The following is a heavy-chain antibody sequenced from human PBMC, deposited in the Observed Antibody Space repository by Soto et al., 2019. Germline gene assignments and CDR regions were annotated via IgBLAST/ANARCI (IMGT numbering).Heavy chain of an antibody. CDR1: GYIFTMYG. D-gene: IGHD2-2*01. Sequence: QVQLVQSGAEVKKPGAAVKVSCLASGYIFTMYGISWVRQAPGQGPEWMGWISAFNGDTNYAQTLQGRVTMTRDTSTNTAYIELRSLTSDVTAVYYCARDGGDDYCRSPSCDGNLDNCGQGTLVTVSS. CDR3: ARDGGDDYCRSPSCDGNLDN. V-gene: IGHV1-18*01. CDR2: ISAFNGDT. J-gene: IGHJ4*02.